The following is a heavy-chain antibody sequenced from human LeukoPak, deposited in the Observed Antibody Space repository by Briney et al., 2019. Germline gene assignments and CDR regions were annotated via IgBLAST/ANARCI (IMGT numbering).Heavy chain of an antibody. CDR1: GFPFRSYA. Sequence: GRSLRLSCAASGFPFRSYAMHWVRQARGKGLEGVAVISYDGSNKYSADSVKGRFTISRDNSKNTLYLQMNSLRAEDTALYYCARESYGNYFFDSWGQGTLVTVSS. CDR3: ARESYGNYFFDS. V-gene: IGHV3-30-3*01. J-gene: IGHJ4*02. CDR2: ISYDGSNK. D-gene: IGHD4-11*01.